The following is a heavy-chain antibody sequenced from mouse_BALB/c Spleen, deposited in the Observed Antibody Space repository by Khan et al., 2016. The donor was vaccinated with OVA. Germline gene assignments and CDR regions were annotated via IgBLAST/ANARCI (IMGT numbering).Heavy chain of an antibody. CDR1: GYSITSDYA. Sequence: EVQLQESGPGLVKPSQSLSLTCTVTGYSITSDYAWNWIRQFPGNKLEWMGYINYSGNTSFNPSLKSRTSITRDTSKNQFFLQLSSVTTEDTATYYWARKDYYDYDPYPYWGQGTLVTVSA. CDR3: ARKDYYDYDPYPY. J-gene: IGHJ3*01. D-gene: IGHD2-4*01. V-gene: IGHV3-2*02. CDR2: INYSGNT.